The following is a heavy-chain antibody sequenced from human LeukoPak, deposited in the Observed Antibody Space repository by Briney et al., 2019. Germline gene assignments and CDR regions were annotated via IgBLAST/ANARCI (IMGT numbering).Heavy chain of an antibody. V-gene: IGHV1-46*01. CDR1: GYTFTSYY. Sequence: ASVKVSCKASGYTFTSYYMHWVRQAPGQGLEWMGIINPSGGSTSYAQKFQGRVTMTRDTSTSTVYMELSSLRSEDTAVYYCARGGRLRLGELSTLGYWGQGTLVTVSS. J-gene: IGHJ4*02. D-gene: IGHD3-16*02. CDR2: INPSGGST. CDR3: ARGGRLRLGELSTLGY.